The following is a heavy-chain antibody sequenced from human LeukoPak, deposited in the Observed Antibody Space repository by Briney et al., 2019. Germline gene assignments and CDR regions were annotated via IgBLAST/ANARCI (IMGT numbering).Heavy chain of an antibody. CDR2: IYYSGST. D-gene: IGHD4-17*01. V-gene: IGHV4-59*08. Sequence: SETLSLTCTVSGGSISTYYWNWIRQRPGKGLEWIGYIYYSGSTIYNPSLKSRVTISLDTSKNQFSLKLSSVTAADTAVYYCARSTVTTFTFDSWGQGTLVTVSS. CDR3: ARSTVTTFTFDS. CDR1: GGSISTYY. J-gene: IGHJ4*02.